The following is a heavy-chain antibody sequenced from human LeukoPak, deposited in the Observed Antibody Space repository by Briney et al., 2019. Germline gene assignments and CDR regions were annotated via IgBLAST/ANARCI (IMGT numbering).Heavy chain of an antibody. CDR1: GFTFTSYW. D-gene: IGHD6-19*01. V-gene: IGHV3-7*01. CDR3: ARRGTIAVPVFWFDP. CDR2: IKQDGSEK. Sequence: WGSLRLSCVASGFTFTSYWMSWVRQAPGKGLEWVANIKQDGSEKYYLDSLEGRFTISRDNAKNSVYLQINRLRAEDTAVYYCARRGTIAVPVFWFDPWGQGTLVIVSS. J-gene: IGHJ5*02.